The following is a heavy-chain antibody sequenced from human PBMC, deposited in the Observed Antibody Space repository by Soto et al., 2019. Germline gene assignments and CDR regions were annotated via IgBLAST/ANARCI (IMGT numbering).Heavy chain of an antibody. D-gene: IGHD2-15*01. CDR1: GFTFTTYA. V-gene: IGHV3-30*04. CDR2: ISNDGRGK. J-gene: IGHJ4*02. CDR3: ARDQCFGGGRSCYYFDF. Sequence: LRLSCAASGFTFTTYAIHWVRQAPGKGLEWVAVISNDGRGKYYADSVKGRFTISRDNSKNTLYLQMNSLRPDDTAVYYCARDQCFGGGRSCYYFDFWGQGTLVTVSS.